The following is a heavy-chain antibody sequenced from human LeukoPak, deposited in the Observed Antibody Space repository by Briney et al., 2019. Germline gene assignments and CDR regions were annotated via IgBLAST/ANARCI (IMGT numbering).Heavy chain of an antibody. V-gene: IGHV4-34*01. CDR1: GGSFSGYY. D-gene: IGHD5-18*01. CDR3: ARVGYSYGYNPDY. J-gene: IGHJ4*02. Sequence: PSETLSLTCAVYGGSFSGYYWSWIRQPPGKGLEWIGEINHSGSTNYNPSLKSRVTISVDTSKNQFSLKLSSVTAADTAVYYCARVGYSYGYNPDYWGQGTLVTVSS. CDR2: INHSGST.